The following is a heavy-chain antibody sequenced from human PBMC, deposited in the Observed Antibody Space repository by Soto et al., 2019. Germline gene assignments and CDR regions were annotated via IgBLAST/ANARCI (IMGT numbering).Heavy chain of an antibody. CDR1: GFSVSTSGVG. Sequence: XGXTLVNPTQTLTLTCTFSGFSVSTSGVGVAWIRQSPGKALEWLALIYWDNDKRYSPFLQSRVTITKDTSKNQVVLTMTNMDPVDTATYYCAHKGGRGAGMDVWGQGTTVTVSS. J-gene: IGHJ6*02. CDR2: IYWDNDK. D-gene: IGHD2-15*01. CDR3: AHKGGRGAGMDV. V-gene: IGHV2-5*02.